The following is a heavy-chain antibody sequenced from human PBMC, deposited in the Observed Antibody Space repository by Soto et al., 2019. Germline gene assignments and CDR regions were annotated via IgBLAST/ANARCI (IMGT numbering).Heavy chain of an antibody. CDR1: GGTFSSYA. CDR2: IIPIFGTA. V-gene: IGHV1-69*13. CDR3: ASSVAKYYYYGMDV. J-gene: IGHJ6*02. Sequence: GASVKVSCKASGGTFSSYAISWVRQAPGQGLEWMGGIIPIFGTANYAQKFQGRVTITADESTSTAYMELSSLGSEDTAVYYCASSVAKYYYYGMDVWGQGTTVTVSS. D-gene: IGHD5-12*01.